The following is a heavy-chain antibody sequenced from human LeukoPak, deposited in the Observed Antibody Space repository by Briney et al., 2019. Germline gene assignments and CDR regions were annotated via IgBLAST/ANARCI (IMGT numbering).Heavy chain of an antibody. CDR1: GFTFSSYA. CDR2: ISGSGGST. V-gene: IGHV3-23*01. CDR3: AKDQDGSCCFGCPLNTDAFDI. D-gene: IGHD2-15*01. Sequence: GGSLRLSCAASGFTFSSYAMSWVRQAPGKGLEWVSAISGSGGSTYYADSVKGRFTISRDNSKNTLYLQMNSLRAEDTAVYYCAKDQDGSCCFGCPLNTDAFDIWGQGTMVTVSS. J-gene: IGHJ3*02.